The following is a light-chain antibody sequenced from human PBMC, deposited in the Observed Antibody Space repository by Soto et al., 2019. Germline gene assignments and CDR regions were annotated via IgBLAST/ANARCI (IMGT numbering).Light chain of an antibody. J-gene: IGKJ2*01. CDR2: KAS. V-gene: IGKV1-5*03. Sequence: DIQLTQSPSTLSASVGDTITITSRPSLSISNGLAWYQQKPGQAPKLLLHKASTLGSGVPSRFSGSPAGTEVTLTISSLQPDDFATFYCQQYDRFPYTFGQGTKLEIK. CDR1: LSISNG. CDR3: QQYDRFPYT.